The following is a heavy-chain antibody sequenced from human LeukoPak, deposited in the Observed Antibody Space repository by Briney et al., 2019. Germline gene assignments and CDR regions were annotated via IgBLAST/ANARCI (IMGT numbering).Heavy chain of an antibody. CDR3: ARDVTGYVDY. D-gene: IGHD1-1*01. J-gene: IGHJ4*02. V-gene: IGHV3-7*01. Sequence: GGSLRLSCAASGFTFRSYWMSWVRQAPGKGLEWVASMKQDGSEKYYVDSVKGRFTISRDNAESSLYLQMNSLRAEDTAVYYCARDVTGYVDYWGQGTLVTVSS. CDR1: GFTFRSYW. CDR2: MKQDGSEK.